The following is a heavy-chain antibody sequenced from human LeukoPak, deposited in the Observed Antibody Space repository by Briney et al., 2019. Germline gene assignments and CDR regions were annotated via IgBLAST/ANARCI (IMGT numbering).Heavy chain of an antibody. D-gene: IGHD2-2*01. CDR3: ARGSRDCSSTSCYAGIHY. CDR1: GYTFTSYG. V-gene: IGHV1-18*01. CDR2: ISAYNGNT. Sequence: ASVKVSCKASGYTFTSYGITWVRQAPGQGLEWMGWISAYNGNTMYAQKLQGRVTMTTDTSTSTAYMDLRSLRSDDTVVYYCARGSRDCSSTSCYAGIHYWGQGTLVTVSS. J-gene: IGHJ4*02.